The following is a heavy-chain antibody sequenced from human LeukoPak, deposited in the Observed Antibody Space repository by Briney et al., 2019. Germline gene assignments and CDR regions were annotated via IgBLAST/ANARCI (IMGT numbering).Heavy chain of an antibody. Sequence: ASVKVSCKASGYTFIDYYINWVGQAPGQGLGWRRWFTPYSGGTNYAQKFQGRVTMTRDTSISTAYMELSRLRSDDTAVYSCARGGGTYCTNGICYYFDYWGQGTLVTVSS. CDR1: GYTFIDYY. D-gene: IGHD2-8*01. V-gene: IGHV1-2*02. J-gene: IGHJ4*02. CDR3: ARGGGTYCTNGICYYFDY. CDR2: FTPYSGGT.